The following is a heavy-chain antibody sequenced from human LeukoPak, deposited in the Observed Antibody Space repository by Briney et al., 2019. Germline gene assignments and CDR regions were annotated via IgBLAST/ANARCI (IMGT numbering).Heavy chain of an antibody. V-gene: IGHV3-21*01. CDR2: ISSSSSYI. CDR3: ARESGSGEFDY. CDR1: RFTFSSYK. D-gene: IGHD2-15*01. Sequence: PGGSLRLSCAASRFTFSSYKVSWARQAPGKGLEWVSSISSSSSYIYYADSVKGRFTISRDNARNSLYLQMNSLRAEDTAVYYCARESGSGEFDYWGQGTLVTVSS. J-gene: IGHJ4*02.